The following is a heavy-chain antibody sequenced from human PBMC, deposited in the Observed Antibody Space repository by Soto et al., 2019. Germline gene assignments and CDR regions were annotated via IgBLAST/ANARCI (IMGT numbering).Heavy chain of an antibody. CDR1: FDSINSDKYY. V-gene: IGHV4-39*01. J-gene: IGHJ4*02. D-gene: IGHD3-9*01. CDR3: ARLEGLATISSYFDF. Sequence: SENLSLTCSVSFDSINSDKYYWGWIRQPPGKGLEWIGSIYYLGNTYYNPSIQTRVTISLDKSKSQFSLKLISVTAADSAVYFCARLEGLATISSYFDFWGQGALVTVSS. CDR2: IYYLGNT.